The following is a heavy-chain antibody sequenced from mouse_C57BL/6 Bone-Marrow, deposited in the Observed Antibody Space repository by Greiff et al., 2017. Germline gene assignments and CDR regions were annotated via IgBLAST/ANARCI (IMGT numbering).Heavy chain of an antibody. CDR1: GYTFTDYY. Sequence: EVQLQQSGPVLVKPGASVKMSCKASGYTFTDYYMNWVKQSHGKSLEWIGVINPYNGGTSYNQKFKGKATLTVDKSSSTAYMELNSLTSEDSAVYYCARPYYYGSPDYWAQGTTLTVSS. CDR2: INPYNGGT. V-gene: IGHV1-19*01. CDR3: ARPYYYGSPDY. D-gene: IGHD1-1*01. J-gene: IGHJ2*01.